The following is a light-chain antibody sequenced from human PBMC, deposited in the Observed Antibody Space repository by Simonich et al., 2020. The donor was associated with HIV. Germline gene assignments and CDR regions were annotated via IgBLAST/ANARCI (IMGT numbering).Light chain of an antibody. V-gene: IGKV3-15*01. Sequence: IVMTQSPATLSVSPGERATLSCRASQSVSSNLAWYQQKPGQAPRLLIYGASTRATGIPARFSGSGAGTEFTLTISSLQSEDFGVYYCQQYSKWPLTFGGGTKVEIK. CDR2: GAS. CDR1: QSVSSN. J-gene: IGKJ4*01. CDR3: QQYSKWPLT.